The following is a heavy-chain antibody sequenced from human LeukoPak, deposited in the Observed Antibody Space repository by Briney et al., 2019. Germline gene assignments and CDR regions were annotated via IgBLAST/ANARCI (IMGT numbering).Heavy chain of an antibody. J-gene: IGHJ6*02. CDR1: GFTFSSYG. D-gene: IGHD6-13*01. CDR3: AKVGYSSSWNYYYYGMDV. V-gene: IGHV3-33*06. Sequence: PGGSLRLSCAASGFTFSSYGMHWVRQAPGKGLEWVAVIWYDGSNKYYADSVKGRFTISRDNSKNTLFLQMNSLRADDTGVYYCAKVGYSSSWNYYYYGMDVWGQGTTVTVSS. CDR2: IWYDGSNK.